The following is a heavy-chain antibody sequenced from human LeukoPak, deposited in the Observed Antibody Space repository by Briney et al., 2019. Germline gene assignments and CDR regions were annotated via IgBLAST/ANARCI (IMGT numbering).Heavy chain of an antibody. D-gene: IGHD6-19*01. V-gene: IGHV5-51*01. CDR1: GYTFTSYW. CDR2: IYPGDSSDT. J-gene: IGHJ5*02. Sequence: GESLKISCKGSGYTFTSYWIGWVRQMPGKGLEWMAIIYPGDSSDTRYSPSFQGQVTISADKSISTAYLQWSSLKASDTAMYYCAKLSGRHPNDWFDPWGQGTLVTVSS. CDR3: AKLSGRHPNDWFDP.